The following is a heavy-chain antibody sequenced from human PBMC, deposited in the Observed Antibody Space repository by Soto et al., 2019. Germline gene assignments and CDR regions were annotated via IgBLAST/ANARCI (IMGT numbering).Heavy chain of an antibody. CDR2: IYPGDSDT. J-gene: IGHJ6*03. D-gene: IGHD3-3*01. CDR3: ARHAKVITTPYYYMDV. CDR1: GYSFTSYW. V-gene: IGHV5-51*01. Sequence: PGESLKISCKGSGYSFTSYWIGWVRQMPGKGLEWMGIIYPGDSDTRYSPSFQGQVTISADKSISTAYLQWSSLKASDTAMYYCARHAKVITTPYYYMDVWGKGTTVTVSS.